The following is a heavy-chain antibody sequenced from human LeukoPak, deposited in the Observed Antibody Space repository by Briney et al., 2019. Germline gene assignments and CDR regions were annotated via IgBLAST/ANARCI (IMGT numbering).Heavy chain of an antibody. CDR2: IYYSGST. CDR1: GGSISSGDYY. CDR3: AREVYDPPLISD. V-gene: IGHV4-30-4*01. D-gene: IGHD2/OR15-2a*01. J-gene: IGHJ4*02. Sequence: SETLSLTCTVSGGSISSGDYYWSWIRQPPGKGLEWIGYIYYSGSTYYNPSLKSRVTVSVDTSKNQFSLKLSSVTAADTAVYYCAREVYDPPLISDWGQGTLVTVSS.